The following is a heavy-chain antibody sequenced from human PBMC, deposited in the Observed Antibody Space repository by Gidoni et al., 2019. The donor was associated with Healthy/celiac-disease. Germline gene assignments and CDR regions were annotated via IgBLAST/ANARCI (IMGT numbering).Heavy chain of an antibody. CDR1: GFTFSSYW. CDR2: IKQDGSEK. Sequence: EVQLVESGGGLVQPGGSLRLSCAASGFTFSSYWMSWVRQAPGKGLEWVANIKQDGSEKYYVDSVKGRFTISRDNAKNSLYLQMNSLRAEDTAVYYCARDFEARPETCFDYWGQGTLVTVSS. V-gene: IGHV3-7*01. J-gene: IGHJ4*02. CDR3: ARDFEARPETCFDY. D-gene: IGHD6-6*01.